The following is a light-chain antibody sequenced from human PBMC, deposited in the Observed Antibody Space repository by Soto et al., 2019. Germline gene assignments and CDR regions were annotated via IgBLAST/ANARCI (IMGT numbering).Light chain of an antibody. V-gene: IGKV3-15*01. CDR3: QQYNYWPLYT. CDR1: QSLSTN. Sequence: EIVMTQSPTTLSVSPGEGATLSCRASQSLSTNLAWYQQKPGQSPRLLIYSASTRASGIPARFSGSGSGTEFHLPLRSLESEDFAVYYCQQYNYWPLYTFGQGTKLEIK. J-gene: IGKJ2*01. CDR2: SAS.